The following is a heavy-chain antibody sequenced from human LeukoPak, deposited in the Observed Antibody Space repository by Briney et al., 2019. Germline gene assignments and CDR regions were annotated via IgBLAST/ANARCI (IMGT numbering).Heavy chain of an antibody. CDR3: ARARIVGARATSGRFSFNWFDP. J-gene: IGHJ5*02. D-gene: IGHD1-26*01. Sequence: ETLSLTCAVYGGSFSGYYWSWLRQPPGKGLEWIGEINHSGSTNYNPSLKSRVTISVDTSKNQFSLKLSSVTAADTAVYYCARARIVGARATSGRFSFNWFDPWGQGTLVTVSS. CDR2: INHSGST. V-gene: IGHV4-34*01. CDR1: GGSFSGYY.